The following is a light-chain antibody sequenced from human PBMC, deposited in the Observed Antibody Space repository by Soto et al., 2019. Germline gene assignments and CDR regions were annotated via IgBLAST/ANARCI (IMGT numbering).Light chain of an antibody. J-gene: IGLJ2*01. CDR2: RNN. Sequence: QSVLTQPPSASGTPGQRVNISCSGSSSNIGSNYVYWYRQFPGTAPKLLIQRNNQRPSGVPARFSGSKSGTSASLAISGLRSEDDADYYCGGWDVSLSGPVFGGGTKLTVL. CDR3: GGWDVSLSGPV. V-gene: IGLV1-47*01. CDR1: SSNIGSNY.